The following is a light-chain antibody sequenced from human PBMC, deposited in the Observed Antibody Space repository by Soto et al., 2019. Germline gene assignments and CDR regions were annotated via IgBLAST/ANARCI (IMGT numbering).Light chain of an antibody. V-gene: IGKV3D-20*02. CDR2: AAS. CDR3: QQRSNWPPSIT. CDR1: QSVSSSY. J-gene: IGKJ5*01. Sequence: EIVLTQSPGTLSLSPGERATLSCRARQSVSSSYLAWYQRKPGQAPRLLIYAASTRATGIPDRFSASGSGTDFTLTVSDVQPEDFAVYYCQQRSNWPPSITFGQGTRLEIK.